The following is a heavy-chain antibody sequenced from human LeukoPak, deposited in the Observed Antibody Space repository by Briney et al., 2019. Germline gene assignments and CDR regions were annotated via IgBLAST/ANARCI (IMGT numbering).Heavy chain of an antibody. V-gene: IGHV3-23*01. CDR2: FSGSGGST. D-gene: IGHD2-21*02. J-gene: IGHJ3*02. Sequence: SGGSLRLSCAASGLTFSSYAMSWVRQAPGKGLEWVSAFSGSGGSTYYADSVKGRFTISRDNSKNMLFVQMNSLRAEDTALYYCAKALAYCGGDCYPGAFDIWGQGTMVTVSS. CDR3: AKALAYCGGDCYPGAFDI. CDR1: GLTFSSYA.